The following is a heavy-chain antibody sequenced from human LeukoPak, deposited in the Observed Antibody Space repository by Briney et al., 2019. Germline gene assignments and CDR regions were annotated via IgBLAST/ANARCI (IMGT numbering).Heavy chain of an antibody. J-gene: IGHJ4*02. CDR1: GFTFRSYW. CDR3: ARVFSLGYCASTSCPYIDH. D-gene: IGHD2-2*01. V-gene: IGHV3-74*01. CDR2: IKSDGSSV. Sequence: GGSLRLSCAASGFTFRSYWMHWVRQAPGKGLGWVSRIKSDGSSVDYADSVKGRFTISRDNSKNTLYLQMNSLRIEDTAFYYCARVFSLGYCASTSCPYIDHWGQGTLVTVSS.